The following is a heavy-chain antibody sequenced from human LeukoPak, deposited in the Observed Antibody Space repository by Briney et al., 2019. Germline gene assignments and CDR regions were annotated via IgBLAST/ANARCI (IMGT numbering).Heavy chain of an antibody. D-gene: IGHD5-12*01. Sequence: GGSLRLSCVASGFPFSSYWMTWVRQAPGKGLEWVAVISDDGNNKYYVDSVKGRFTISRDNSKNTQYLQMNSLRTEDTAMYYCARSYRYSGWKYFDYWGQGTLVTVSS. CDR2: ISDDGNNK. V-gene: IGHV3-30-3*01. CDR3: ARSYRYSGWKYFDY. J-gene: IGHJ4*02. CDR1: GFPFSSYW.